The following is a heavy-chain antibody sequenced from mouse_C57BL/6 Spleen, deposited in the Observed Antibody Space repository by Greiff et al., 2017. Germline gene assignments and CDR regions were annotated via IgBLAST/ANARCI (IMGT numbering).Heavy chain of an antibody. J-gene: IGHJ2*01. D-gene: IGHD2-2*01. CDR1: GYTFTDYE. V-gene: IGHV1-15*01. Sequence: VQLQQSGAELVRPGASVTLSCKASGYTFTDYEMHWVKQTPVHGLEWIGAIDPETGGTAYNQKFKGKAILTADKSSSTAYMEIRSLTSEDSAVYYCTRLDGYALDYWGQGTTLTVSA. CDR3: TRLDGYALDY. CDR2: IDPETGGT.